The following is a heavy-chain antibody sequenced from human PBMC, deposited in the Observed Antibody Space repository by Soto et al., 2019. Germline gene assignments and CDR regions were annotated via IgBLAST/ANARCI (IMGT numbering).Heavy chain of an antibody. V-gene: IGHV3-30-3*01. J-gene: IGHJ6*01. Sequence: QVQLVESGGGVVQPGRSLRLSCAASGFTFSSYAMHWVRQAPGKGLEWVAIISDDGNYKYSADSVKGRFTISRDNSKNTRYLKMNSLRAEYTAVYYCATTSPGYYFYGMDVW. CDR1: GFTFSSYA. CDR2: ISDDGNYK. CDR3: ATTSPGYYFYGMDV.